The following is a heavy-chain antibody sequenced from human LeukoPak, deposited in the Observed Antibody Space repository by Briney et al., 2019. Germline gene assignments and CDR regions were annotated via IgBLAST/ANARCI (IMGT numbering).Heavy chain of an antibody. Sequence: SGTLSLTCAVSGGSISSSNWWSWVRQPPGKGLEWIGEIYHSGSTNYNPSLKSRVTISVDKSKNQFSLKLSSVTAADTAVYYCARDGAVDILTGYGAFDIWGQGTIVTVSS. V-gene: IGHV4-4*02. J-gene: IGHJ3*02. CDR1: GGSISSSNW. CDR3: ARDGAVDILTGYGAFDI. D-gene: IGHD3-9*01. CDR2: IYHSGST.